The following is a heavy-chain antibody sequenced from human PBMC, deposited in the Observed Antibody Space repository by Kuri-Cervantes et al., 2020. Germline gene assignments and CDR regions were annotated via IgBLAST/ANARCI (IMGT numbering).Heavy chain of an antibody. V-gene: IGHV4-30-4*01. J-gene: IGHJ4*02. CDR1: GDSISSGDYY. CDR2: IHHSGSK. Sequence: SETLSLTCTVSGDSISSGDYYWSWIRQPPGKGLEWIGYIHHSGSKYYNPSIRSRVTISVDTSKNQFSLRLTSVTAADTAVYYCAREGGGFFIHWGQGTLVTVSS. D-gene: IGHD3-16*01. CDR3: AREGGGFFIH.